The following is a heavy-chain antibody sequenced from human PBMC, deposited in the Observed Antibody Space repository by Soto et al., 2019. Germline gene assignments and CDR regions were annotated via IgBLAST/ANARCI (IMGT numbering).Heavy chain of an antibody. CDR3: ARDGQVAGPLDY. CDR2: IIPIFGTA. J-gene: IGHJ4*02. D-gene: IGHD6-19*01. Sequence: SVKVSFKASGGTFSSYAISWVRQAPGQGLEWMGGIIPIFGTANYAQKFQGRVTITADESTSTAYMELSSLRSEDTAVYYCARDGQVAGPLDYWGQGTLVTVSS. CDR1: GGTFSSYA. V-gene: IGHV1-69*13.